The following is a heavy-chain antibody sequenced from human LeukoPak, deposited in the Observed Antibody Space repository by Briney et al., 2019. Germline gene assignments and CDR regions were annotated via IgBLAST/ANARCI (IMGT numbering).Heavy chain of an antibody. J-gene: IGHJ6*03. CDR3: ARGNPVCTIFGVDPRYYYMDV. CDR2: IYHSGST. CDR1: GYSISSGYY. V-gene: IGHV4-38-2*02. Sequence: SETLSLTCTVSGYSISSGYYWGWIRQPPGKGLEWIGSIYHSGSTYYNPSLKSRVTISVDTSKNQFSLKLSSVTAADTAVYYCARGNPVCTIFGVDPRYYYMDVWGKGTTATVSS. D-gene: IGHD3-3*01.